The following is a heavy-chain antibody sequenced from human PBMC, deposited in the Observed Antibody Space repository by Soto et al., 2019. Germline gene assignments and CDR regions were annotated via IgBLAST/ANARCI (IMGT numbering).Heavy chain of an antibody. J-gene: IGHJ4*02. CDR2: IYYSGST. D-gene: IGHD5-18*01. CDR3: ARRRAMGTFDY. V-gene: IGHV4-39*01. CDR1: GGPISSSSCY. Sequence: QLQLQESGPGLVKPSETLSLTWTVSGGPISSSSCYWGWIRQPPGKGLEWIGSIYYSGSTYYNPSLKSRVTISVDTSKNQFSLKLSSVTAADTAVYYCARRRAMGTFDYWGQGTLVTVSS.